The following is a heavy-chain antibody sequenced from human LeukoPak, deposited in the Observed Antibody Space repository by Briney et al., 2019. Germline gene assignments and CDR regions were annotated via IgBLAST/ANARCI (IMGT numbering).Heavy chain of an antibody. Sequence: PSETLSLTCTVSGGSFSSYYWSWIRQPPGKGLEWIAYIYYSGSANYNPSLKSRVTISVDTSKNQFSLRLSSVTAADTAVYYCARGGNCSGGSCYSDRGWFDPWGQGTLVTVSS. CDR2: IYYSGSA. CDR3: ARGGNCSGGSCYSDRGWFDP. D-gene: IGHD2-15*01. J-gene: IGHJ5*02. V-gene: IGHV4-59*01. CDR1: GGSFSSYY.